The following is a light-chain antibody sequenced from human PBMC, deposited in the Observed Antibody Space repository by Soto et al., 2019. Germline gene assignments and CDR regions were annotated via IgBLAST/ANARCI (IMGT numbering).Light chain of an antibody. J-gene: IGKJ1*01. V-gene: IGKV2-30*02. CDR3: MQGTHWPWT. CDR2: DIS. Sequence: DVVMTQSPLSLPVTLGQPASISCRSSQSLVHSDGNTYLSWFHQRPGQSPRRLIHDISKRDSGVPDRFSGSGSGPDFTLKISRVEAEDVGVYYCMQGTHWPWTFGQGTKVEIK. CDR1: QSLVHSDGNTY.